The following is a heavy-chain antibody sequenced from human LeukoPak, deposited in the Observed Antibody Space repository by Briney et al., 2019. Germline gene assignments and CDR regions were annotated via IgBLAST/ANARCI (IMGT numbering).Heavy chain of an antibody. J-gene: IGHJ5*02. D-gene: IGHD3-3*01. Sequence: ASVKVSCKASGGTFSSYAISWVRQAPGQGLEWMGGIIPIFGTANYAQKFQGRVTITTDESTSTAYMELSSLRSEDTAVYYCARDSLTFGMELHNWFDPWGQGTLVTVSS. CDR3: ARDSLTFGMELHNWFDP. CDR2: IIPIFGTA. CDR1: GGTFSSYA. V-gene: IGHV1-69*05.